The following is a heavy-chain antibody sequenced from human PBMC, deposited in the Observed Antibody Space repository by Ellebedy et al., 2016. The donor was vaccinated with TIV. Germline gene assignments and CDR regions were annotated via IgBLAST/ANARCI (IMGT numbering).Heavy chain of an antibody. V-gene: IGHV4-34*01. D-gene: IGHD1-26*01. Sequence: SETLSLTCGVSGGSFSGYYWHWIRQPPGKGLEWIGESSHGGTTSYSPSLKGRVTISIDTSKSHFSLTLTSVTAADTAVYYCAGGSYTPYGMDVWGRGTTVIVSS. CDR2: SSHGGTT. J-gene: IGHJ6*02. CDR1: GGSFSGYY. CDR3: AGGSYTPYGMDV.